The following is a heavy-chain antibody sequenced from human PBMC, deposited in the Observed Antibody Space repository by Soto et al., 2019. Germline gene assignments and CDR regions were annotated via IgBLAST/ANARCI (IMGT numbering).Heavy chain of an antibody. V-gene: IGHV4-59*08. CDR3: ARHTQLPRAHYYSGMDV. Sequence: QVQLQESGPGLVKPSETLSLTCTVSGGSISSYYWSWIRQPPGKGLEWIGYIYYIGSTNYNPSLTSRVTISVDTTKHQFSLKRSSVTAADTAVYYCARHTQLPRAHYYSGMDVWGQGTTVTVSS. CDR1: GGSISSYY. CDR2: IYYIGST. D-gene: IGHD1-26*01. J-gene: IGHJ6*02.